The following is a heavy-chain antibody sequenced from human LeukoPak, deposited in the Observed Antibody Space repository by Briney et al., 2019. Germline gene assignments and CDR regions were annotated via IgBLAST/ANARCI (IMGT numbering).Heavy chain of an antibody. D-gene: IGHD3-22*01. Sequence: GGSLRLSCAASGFTFSNAWMSWVRQAPAKGLEWVGRIKSKTDGGTTDYAAPVKGRFTISRDDSKNTLYLQMNSLETEDTAVYYCTTGTASTTQYYYDSSGYYYPVDYWGQGTLVTVSS. CDR2: IKSKTDGGTT. V-gene: IGHV3-15*01. CDR3: TTGTASTTQYYYDSSGYYYPVDY. J-gene: IGHJ4*02. CDR1: GFTFSNAW.